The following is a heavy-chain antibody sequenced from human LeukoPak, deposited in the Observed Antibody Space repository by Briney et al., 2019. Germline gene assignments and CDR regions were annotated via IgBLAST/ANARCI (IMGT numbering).Heavy chain of an antibody. Sequence: SGTLSLTCAVYGGSLSGYYWSWIRQPPGKGLEWIGEIYHSGTTNYNPSLKSRVTISVDTSKTQFSLKLSSVTAADTAVYYCARHFYYSSGSSWGQGTLVTVSS. CDR3: ARHFYYSSGSS. CDR2: IYHSGTT. V-gene: IGHV4-34*01. J-gene: IGHJ5*02. D-gene: IGHD3-10*01. CDR1: GGSLSGYY.